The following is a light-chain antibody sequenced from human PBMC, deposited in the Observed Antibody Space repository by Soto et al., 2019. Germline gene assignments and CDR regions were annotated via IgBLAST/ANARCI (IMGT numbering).Light chain of an antibody. J-gene: IGLJ1*01. CDR2: DVS. Sequence: QSVLTQPASVSGSPGQSITISCTGTSSDVGGYNYVSWYQQHPGKAPQLMIYDVSNRPSGVSNRFSGSKSGNTASLTISGLQAEDEADYYCSSYTSSSTPDNYVFGTGTKLTVL. CDR3: SSYTSSSTPDNYV. CDR1: SSDVGGYNY. V-gene: IGLV2-14*01.